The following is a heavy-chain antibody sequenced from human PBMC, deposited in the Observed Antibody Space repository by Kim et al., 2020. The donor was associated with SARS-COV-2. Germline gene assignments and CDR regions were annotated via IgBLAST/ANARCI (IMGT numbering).Heavy chain of an antibody. V-gene: IGHV4-39*07. Sequence: PSLKSRVTISVDTSKNQFSLKLSSVTAADTAVYYCARDTGYYDSLGGFDYWGQGTLVTVSS. J-gene: IGHJ4*02. CDR3: ARDTGYYDSLGGFDY. D-gene: IGHD3-22*01.